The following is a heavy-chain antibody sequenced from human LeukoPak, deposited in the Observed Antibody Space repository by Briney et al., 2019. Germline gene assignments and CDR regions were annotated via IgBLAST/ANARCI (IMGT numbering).Heavy chain of an antibody. CDR3: AKSYGDYNWFDY. CDR1: GFTFSSYA. CDR2: ISYDGSNK. D-gene: IGHD4-17*01. J-gene: IGHJ4*02. Sequence: GGSLRLSCAASGFTFSSYAMHWVRQAPGKGLEWVAVISYDGSNKYYADSVKCRFTISRDNSKNTLYLQMNSLRAEDTAVYYCAKSYGDYNWFDYWGQGTLVTVSS. V-gene: IGHV3-30*04.